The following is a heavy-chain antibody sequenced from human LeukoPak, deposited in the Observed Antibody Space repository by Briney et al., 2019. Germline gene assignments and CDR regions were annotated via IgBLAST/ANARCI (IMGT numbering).Heavy chain of an antibody. D-gene: IGHD2-8*01. CDR1: GGSIRNHH. J-gene: IGHJ4*02. CDR2: VFFTEGT. Sequence: PSGTLSLTCSVSGGSIRNHHWTWIPQSPGKGLEWIGHVFFTEGTNYSPSLRGRITISADRSKNQIYLKLGSVTAADTAVYYCARELYHFDRWGQGALVTVSS. CDR3: ARELYHFDR. V-gene: IGHV4-59*11.